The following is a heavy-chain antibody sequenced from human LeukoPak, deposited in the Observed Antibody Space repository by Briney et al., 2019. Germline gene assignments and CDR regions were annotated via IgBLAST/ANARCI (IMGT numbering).Heavy chain of an antibody. CDR3: TSWGDTTAEYFQR. Sequence: QPGGSLRLSCVVSGFTFNRCWMNWVRQAPGKGLEWVAHINPDGRDTYYVDSVKGRFTISRDNAQNSMYLQMNGLRVEDTAVYYCTSWGDTTAEYFQRWGQGTLVTVSS. J-gene: IGHJ1*01. CDR1: GFTFNRCW. CDR2: INPDGRDT. V-gene: IGHV3-7*01. D-gene: IGHD2-21*02.